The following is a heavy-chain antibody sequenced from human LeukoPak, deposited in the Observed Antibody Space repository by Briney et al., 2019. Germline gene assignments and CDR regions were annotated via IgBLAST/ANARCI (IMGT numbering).Heavy chain of an antibody. CDR2: VMSGRGST. V-gene: IGHV3-11*05. CDR1: GFSVSDYS. CDR3: AEDTSIGRYCTNGVCSPFDY. J-gene: IGHJ4*02. D-gene: IGHD2-8*01. Sequence: GGSLRLSCAASGFSVSDYSISWIRQSPGKGPEWISYVMSGRGSTNYADSVKGRFTISRDNSRSTLYLQMNSLRAEDTALYYCAEDTSIGRYCTNGVCSPFDYWGQGTLVTVSS.